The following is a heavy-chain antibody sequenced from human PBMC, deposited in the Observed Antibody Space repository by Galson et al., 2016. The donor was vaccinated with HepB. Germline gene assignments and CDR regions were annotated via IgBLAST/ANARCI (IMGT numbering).Heavy chain of an antibody. V-gene: IGHV3-21*01. Sequence: SLRLSCAASGFTFSSYSMNWVRQAPGKGLEWVSSISSSSSYIYYADSVKGRFTISRDNAKNSLYLQMNSLRAEDTAVYYCASNFYDSSGYYSHFDYWGQGTLVTVSS. CDR2: ISSSSSYI. CDR3: ASNFYDSSGYYSHFDY. D-gene: IGHD3-22*01. CDR1: GFTFSSYS. J-gene: IGHJ4*02.